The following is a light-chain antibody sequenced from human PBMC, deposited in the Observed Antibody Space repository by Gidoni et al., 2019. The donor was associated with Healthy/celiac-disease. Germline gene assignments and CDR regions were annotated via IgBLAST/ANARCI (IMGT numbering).Light chain of an antibody. Sequence: EIVLTHSPATLSLSPGERAILSCRASQSVSSYLAWYQQKPGQAPRLLIYDASNRATGIPARLSGSGSGTDFTLTISSLEPENFAVYYCQQRSNWPLTFGGGTKVEIK. CDR1: QSVSSY. V-gene: IGKV3-11*01. CDR3: QQRSNWPLT. J-gene: IGKJ4*01. CDR2: DAS.